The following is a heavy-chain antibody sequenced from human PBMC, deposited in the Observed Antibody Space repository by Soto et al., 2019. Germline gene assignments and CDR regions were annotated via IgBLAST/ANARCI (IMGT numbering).Heavy chain of an antibody. V-gene: IGHV3-30-3*01. CDR1: GFTFSSYA. D-gene: IGHD3-3*01. J-gene: IGHJ6*02. CDR2: ISYDGSNK. CDR3: ARDTITIFGAYTYGMDV. Sequence: QAQLVESGGGVVQPGRSLRLSCAASGFTFSSYAMHWVRQAPGKGLEWVAVISYDGSNKYYADSVKGRFTISRDNSKNTLYLQMNSLRAEDTAVYYCARDTITIFGAYTYGMDVWGQGTTVTVSS.